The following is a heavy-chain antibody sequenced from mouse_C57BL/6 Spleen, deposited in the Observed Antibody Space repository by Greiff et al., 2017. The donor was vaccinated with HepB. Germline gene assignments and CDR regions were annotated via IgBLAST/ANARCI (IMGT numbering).Heavy chain of an antibody. CDR3: TRSPYYYGSSHWYFDV. D-gene: IGHD1-1*01. J-gene: IGHJ1*03. CDR2: ISSGGDYI. V-gene: IGHV5-9-1*02. CDR1: GFTFSSYA. Sequence: EVKVEESGEGLVKPGGSLKLSCAASGFTFSSYAMSWVRQTPEKRLEWVAYISSGGDYIYYADTVKGRFTISRDNARNTLYLQMSSLKSEDTAMYYCTRSPYYYGSSHWYFDVRGTGTTVTVSS.